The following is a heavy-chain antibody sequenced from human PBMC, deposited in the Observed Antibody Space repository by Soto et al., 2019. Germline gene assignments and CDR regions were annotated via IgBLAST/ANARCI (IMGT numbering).Heavy chain of an antibody. J-gene: IGHJ4*02. CDR2: IYYSGST. D-gene: IGHD6-19*01. CDR1: GGSISSSSYY. Sequence: SETLSLTCTVSGGSISSSSYYWGWIRQPPGKGLEWIGSIYYSGSTYYNPSLKSRVTISVDTSKNQFSLKLSSVTAADTAVYYCASPSSRSYSSGWYCYFDYWGQGTPVTVSS. CDR3: ASPSSRSYSSGWYCYFDY. V-gene: IGHV4-39*01.